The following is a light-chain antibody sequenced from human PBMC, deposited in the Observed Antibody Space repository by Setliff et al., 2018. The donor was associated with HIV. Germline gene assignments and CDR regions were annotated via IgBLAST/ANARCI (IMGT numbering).Light chain of an antibody. Sequence: QSALAQPAPVSGSPGQSITISCTGTSSDVGGYDYVSWYQQHPGKVPKLMLYEVGNRPSGVSNRFSGSKSGNTASLTISGLQAEDEADYYCCSYTSSTTLVFGTGTKVTVL. CDR3: CSYTSSTTLV. J-gene: IGLJ1*01. V-gene: IGLV2-14*01. CDR2: EVG. CDR1: SSDVGGYDY.